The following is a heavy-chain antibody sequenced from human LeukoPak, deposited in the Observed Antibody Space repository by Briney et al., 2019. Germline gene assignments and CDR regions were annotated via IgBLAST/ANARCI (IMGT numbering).Heavy chain of an antibody. CDR2: ISSSSSYI. J-gene: IGHJ4*02. D-gene: IGHD2-2*01. CDR1: GFTFSSYS. Sequence: PGGSLRLSCAASGFTFSSYSMNWVRQAPGKGLEWDSSISSSSSYIYYADSVKGRFTISRDNAKNSLYLQMNSLRAEDTAVYYCASGILPATDFDYWGQGTLVTVSS. V-gene: IGHV3-21*01. CDR3: ASGILPATDFDY.